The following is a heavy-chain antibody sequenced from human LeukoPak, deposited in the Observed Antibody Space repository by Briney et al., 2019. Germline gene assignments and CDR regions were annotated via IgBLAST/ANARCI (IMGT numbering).Heavy chain of an antibody. Sequence: SQTLSLTCAISGHTVSSTRAAWNWIRLSPSRGLEWLGRAYYRSKWYNDYAVSVESLITINTDTSKNQFSLQLNSVTPEDTAVYYCARGRGGYYYYMDVWGKGTTVTVSS. CDR2: AYYRSKWYN. J-gene: IGHJ6*03. CDR1: GHTVSSTRAA. V-gene: IGHV6-1*01. CDR3: ARGRGGYYYYMDV. D-gene: IGHD2-15*01.